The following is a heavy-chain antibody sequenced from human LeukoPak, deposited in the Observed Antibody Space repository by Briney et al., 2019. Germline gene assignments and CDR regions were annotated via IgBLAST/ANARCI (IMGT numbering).Heavy chain of an antibody. Sequence: ASVKVSCKASGYTFTSYHMHWVRQAPGQGLEWMGIINPSGGSTSYAQKFQGRVTVTRDMSTSTVHMELSSLRSEDTAVYSCARDLYGANSGAFDIWGQGTMVTVSS. CDR1: GYTFTSYH. D-gene: IGHD4-23*01. CDR3: ARDLYGANSGAFDI. V-gene: IGHV1-46*01. J-gene: IGHJ3*02. CDR2: INPSGGST.